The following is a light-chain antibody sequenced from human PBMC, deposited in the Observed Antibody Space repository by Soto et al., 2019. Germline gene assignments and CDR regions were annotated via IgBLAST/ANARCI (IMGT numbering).Light chain of an antibody. J-gene: IGKJ2*01. V-gene: IGKV3-15*01. CDR2: GTS. Sequence: EIVMTQSPATLSVSPGERATLSCRASQSVSSNLGWYQQKPGQAPRLLIYGTSTRATGIPARFSGRGSGKDFPLTISSLQSEDFAVYYCQQYNNWPYTFGQGTKLEIQ. CDR1: QSVSSN. CDR3: QQYNNWPYT.